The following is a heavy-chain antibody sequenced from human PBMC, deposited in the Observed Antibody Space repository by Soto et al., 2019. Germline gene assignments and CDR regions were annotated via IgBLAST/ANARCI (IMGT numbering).Heavy chain of an antibody. CDR1: GFTFSTSV. D-gene: IGHD6-13*01. J-gene: IGHJ4*02. V-gene: IGHV3-30*18. Sequence: QVQLVESGGGVVQPGRSLRLSCVASGFTFSTSVMHWVRQPPGKGLEWVALISNDGDEKYYGDSVEGRFSISRDNSKNTLYLQMSSLRAEDTAVYFCAKARVRIAVADSFDHWGQGTLVTVSS. CDR2: ISNDGDEK. CDR3: AKARVRIAVADSFDH.